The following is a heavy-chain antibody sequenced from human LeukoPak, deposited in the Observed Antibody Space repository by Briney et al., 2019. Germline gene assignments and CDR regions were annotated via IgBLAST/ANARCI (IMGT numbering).Heavy chain of an antibody. Sequence: GGPLKISSKGSGYSFDSYWIGWGGRMPGKGLEGMGIIYPGDSDTRYSPSFQGQVTISIDKSISTTYLQSSSLKASDTAMYYCARSVLNDLWNDYWGQGTLVTVSS. D-gene: IGHD3/OR15-3a*01. J-gene: IGHJ4*02. CDR2: IYPGDSDT. V-gene: IGHV5-51*01. CDR1: GYSFDSYW. CDR3: ARSVLNDLWNDY.